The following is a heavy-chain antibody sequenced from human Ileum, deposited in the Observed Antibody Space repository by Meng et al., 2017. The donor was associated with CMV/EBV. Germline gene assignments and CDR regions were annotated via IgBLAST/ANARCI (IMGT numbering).Heavy chain of an antibody. J-gene: IGHJ4*02. CDR2: IRNKPNGYTT. CDR1: GFSLSDHY. CDR3: DTGCSSTSCDSTHFDN. Sequence: GESLKIPRAASGFSLSDHYMDWVRQAPGKGLEWVGRIRNKPNGYTTVCAASGKGRFTITRDDSKNSLYLQMDSLKTEDTAMYFCDTGCSSTSCDSTHFDNWGQGTLVTVSS. D-gene: IGHD2-2*01. V-gene: IGHV3-72*01.